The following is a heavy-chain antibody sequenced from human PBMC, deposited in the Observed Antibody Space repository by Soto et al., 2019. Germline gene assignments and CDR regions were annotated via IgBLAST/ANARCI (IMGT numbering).Heavy chain of an antibody. V-gene: IGHV4-31*03. CDR2: IDYSGST. J-gene: IGHJ6*02. CDR3: ARASGGDDYGGKAYYYYGMDV. D-gene: IGHD4-17*01. Sequence: QVQLQESGPGLVKPSQTLSLTCTFSGGSISSCGYYCSWIRQHPGKGLEWIGYIDYSGSTYYNPSLKSRVTISVDTSKNQFSLKLSSVTAADTAVYYCARASGGDDYGGKAYYYYGMDVWGQGTTVTVSS. CDR1: GGSISSCGYY.